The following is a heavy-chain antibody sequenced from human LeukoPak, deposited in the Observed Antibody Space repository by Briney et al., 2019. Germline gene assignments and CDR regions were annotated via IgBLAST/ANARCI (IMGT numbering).Heavy chain of an antibody. CDR2: IDHSGTA. CDR1: GGSFSGHY. V-gene: IGHV4-34*01. D-gene: IGHD3-16*01. Sequence: SETLSLTCAVSGGSFSGHYCSWIRQAPGKGLECIGEIDHSGTADSNPSLKRRVTISVDTSKNEFSLRLTSVPAADTAVYYCARGVYGPTATFEFWGQGTLVTVSS. CDR3: ARGVYGPTATFEF. J-gene: IGHJ4*02.